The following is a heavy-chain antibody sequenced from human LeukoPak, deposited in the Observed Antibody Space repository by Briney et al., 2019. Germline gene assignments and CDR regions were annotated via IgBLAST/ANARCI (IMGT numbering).Heavy chain of an antibody. D-gene: IGHD3-16*02. CDR3: AKDSLWGSYRYTYFDY. J-gene: IGHJ4*02. V-gene: IGHV3-30*18. Sequence: PGRSLRLSCTVSGFIFSSSGIHWVRQAPGRGLEWLTVMSYDGNIKYYADSVKGRFTISRDNSENTLYLQMNSLRAEDTAVYFCAKDSLWGSYRYTYFDYWGQGTLVTVSS. CDR2: MSYDGNIK. CDR1: GFIFSSSG.